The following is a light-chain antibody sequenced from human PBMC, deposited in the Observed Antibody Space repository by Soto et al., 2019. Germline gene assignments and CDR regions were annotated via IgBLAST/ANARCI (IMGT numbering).Light chain of an antibody. CDR1: QSVNPYY. CDR3: QYYGSSPWT. Sequence: EIVLTQSPGTLSLYPGERATLSCRASQSVNPYYLAWYQQKPGQAPRLLIYSASSRATGIPDRFSGSGSGTDFTLTISRLEPEDFVVYYCQYYGSSPWTFGQGTKVEIK. J-gene: IGKJ1*01. V-gene: IGKV3-20*01. CDR2: SAS.